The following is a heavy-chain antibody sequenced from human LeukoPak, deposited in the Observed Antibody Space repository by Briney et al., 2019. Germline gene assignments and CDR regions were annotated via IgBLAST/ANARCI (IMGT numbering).Heavy chain of an antibody. D-gene: IGHD3/OR15-3a*01. CDR2: INPNNGT. CDR1: GYTFTDNY. Sequence: ASVKVSCKASGYTFTDNYIHWVRQAPGQGLEWMGWINPNNGTNYAQKFQGRVTMTRDTSISTAYMELSRLTSDDTAVYYSARGTDRGLENLDHWRHRTLVTVS. V-gene: IGHV1-2*02. CDR3: ARGTDRGLENLDH. J-gene: IGHJ4*01.